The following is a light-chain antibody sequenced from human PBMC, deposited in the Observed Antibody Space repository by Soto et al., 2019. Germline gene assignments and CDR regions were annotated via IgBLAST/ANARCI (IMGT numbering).Light chain of an antibody. J-gene: IGKJ3*01. Sequence: DIQMTQSPSSLSASVGDTVTITCRTSQGIGSSLAWYQQKAGKVPDFLIYGASTLQSGVPSHFSGRGSGTDFTLTISSLQPEDVATYYCQEYHSPPFTFGPGTKVEMK. CDR2: GAS. CDR3: QEYHSPPFT. V-gene: IGKV1-27*01. CDR1: QGIGSS.